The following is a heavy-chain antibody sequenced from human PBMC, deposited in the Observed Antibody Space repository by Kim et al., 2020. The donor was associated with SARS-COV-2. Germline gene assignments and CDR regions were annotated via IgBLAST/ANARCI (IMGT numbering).Heavy chain of an antibody. CDR2: IDCGNGNT. J-gene: IGHJ4*02. Sequence: ASVKVSCKTSGHFFTRDSIHWVRQAPGQGLEWMGGIDCGNGNTIYSQKFQGRVTFTTDTSASTAYMELSFLGSEDSAVYYCLGGWYFDCWGQGTLVTVSS. CDR1: GHFFTRDS. CDR3: LGGWYFDC. D-gene: IGHD3-16*01. V-gene: IGHV1-3*01.